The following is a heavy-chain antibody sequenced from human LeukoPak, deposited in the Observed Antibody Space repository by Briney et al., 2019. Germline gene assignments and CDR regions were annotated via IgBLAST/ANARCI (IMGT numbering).Heavy chain of an antibody. D-gene: IGHD2-15*01. CDR3: ARDSGDIVVVVAATLSDGMDV. CDR2: ISAYNGNT. Sequence: ASVNVSCKASGYTFTSYGISWVRQAPGQGLEWMGWISAYNGNTNYAQKLQGRVTMTTDTSTSTAYMELRSLRSDDTAVYYCARDSGDIVVVVAATLSDGMDVWGQGTTVAVSS. CDR1: GYTFTSYG. V-gene: IGHV1-18*01. J-gene: IGHJ6*02.